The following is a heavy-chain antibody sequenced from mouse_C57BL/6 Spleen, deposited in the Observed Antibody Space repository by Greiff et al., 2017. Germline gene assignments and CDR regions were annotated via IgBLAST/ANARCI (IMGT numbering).Heavy chain of an antibody. CDR2: IDPETGGT. V-gene: IGHV1-15*01. Sequence: VQLQQSGAELVRPGASVTLSCKASGYTFTDYEMHWVKQTPVHGLEWIGAIDPETGGTAYNQKFKGKAILTADKASSTAYMELRSLTSEDSAVYYCTNFYYEYDWAWFAYWGQGTLVTVSA. CDR3: TNFYYEYDWAWFAY. D-gene: IGHD2-4*01. CDR1: GYTFTDYE. J-gene: IGHJ3*01.